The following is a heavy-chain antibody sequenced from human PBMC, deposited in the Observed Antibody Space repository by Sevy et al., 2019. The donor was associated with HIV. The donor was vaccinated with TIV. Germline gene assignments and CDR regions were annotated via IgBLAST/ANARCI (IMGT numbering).Heavy chain of an antibody. CDR1: GFTFSSYG. Sequence: GGSLRLSCVASGFTFSSYGMHWVRQAPGKGLEWVGRVSYEGSDKYYADSVKGRFTIFRANSKNTLYVEMNGLRPEDTAVYCYAKDMVDCSGGDCDSGPVSPFDFWGQGTLVTVSS. V-gene: IGHV3-30*18. D-gene: IGHD2-15*01. J-gene: IGHJ4*02. CDR2: VSYEGSDK. CDR3: AKDMVDCSGGDCDSGPVSPFDF.